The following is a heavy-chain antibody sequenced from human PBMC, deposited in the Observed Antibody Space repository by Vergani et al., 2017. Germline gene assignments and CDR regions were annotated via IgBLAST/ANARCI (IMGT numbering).Heavy chain of an antibody. CDR2: ISDDGSNK. J-gene: IGHJ4*02. Sequence: QVQLVESGGGVVQPGRSLRLSCAASGFTFSSYGMHWVRQAPGKGLEGVAVISDDGSNKYYADSVKGRFNISRDNSKNTLYLQMNSLRAEDTAVYYGAKDRSWSSGWDVDYFDYWGQGTLVTGSS. CDR1: GFTFSSYG. D-gene: IGHD6-19*01. V-gene: IGHV3-30*18. CDR3: AKDRSWSSGWDVDYFDY.